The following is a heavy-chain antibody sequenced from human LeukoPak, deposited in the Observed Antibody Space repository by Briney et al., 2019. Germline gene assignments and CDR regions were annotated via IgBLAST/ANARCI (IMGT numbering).Heavy chain of an antibody. CDR2: ISSSGSTI. CDR1: GFTFSSYE. Sequence: GGSLRLSCAASGFTFSSYEMNWVRQAPGKGLEWVSYISSSGSTIYYADSVKGRFTISRDNAKSSLYLQMNSLRAEDTAVYYYARISGWYYYYGMDVWGQGTTVTVSS. V-gene: IGHV3-48*03. D-gene: IGHD6-19*01. J-gene: IGHJ6*02. CDR3: ARISGWYYYYGMDV.